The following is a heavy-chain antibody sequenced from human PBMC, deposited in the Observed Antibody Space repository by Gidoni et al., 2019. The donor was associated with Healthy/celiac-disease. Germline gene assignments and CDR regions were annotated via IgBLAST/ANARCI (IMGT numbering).Heavy chain of an antibody. Sequence: VQLVESGRGVVQPGRSLRLSCAASGFTFCSYSMHWVRQAPGKGLEWVAVISYDGSNKYYADSVKGRFTISRDNSKNTLYLQMNSLRPEDTAVYYCARDNCNYGYYYVMDVWGQGTTVTVSS. V-gene: IGHV3-30*01. D-gene: IGHD1-7*01. CDR1: GFTFCSYS. CDR3: ARDNCNYGYYYVMDV. CDR2: ISYDGSNK. J-gene: IGHJ6*02.